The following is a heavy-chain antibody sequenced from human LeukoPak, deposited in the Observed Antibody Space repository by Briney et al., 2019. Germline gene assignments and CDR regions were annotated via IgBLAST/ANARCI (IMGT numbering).Heavy chain of an antibody. CDR1: GFTFRDYE. Sequence: SGGSLRLSCGASGFTFRDYEMNWVRQAPGKGLEWISYITSSGTIRYYADSVKGRFTISRDNAKNSLYLEMNSLRADDTAVYYCARVAEAAAFDYWGQGTMVTVSS. J-gene: IGHJ4*02. CDR3: ARVAEAAAFDY. V-gene: IGHV3-48*03. D-gene: IGHD6-13*01. CDR2: ITSSGTIR.